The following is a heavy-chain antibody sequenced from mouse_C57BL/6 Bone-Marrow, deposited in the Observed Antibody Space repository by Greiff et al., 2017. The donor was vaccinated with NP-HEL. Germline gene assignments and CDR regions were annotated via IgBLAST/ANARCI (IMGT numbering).Heavy chain of an antibody. CDR1: GYAFTNYL. Sequence: VQLQQSGAELVRPGTSVKVSCKASGYAFTNYLIEWVKQRPGQGLEWIGVINPGSGGTNYNEKFKGKATLTADKSSSTAYMQLSSLTSEDSAVYFCARSDSPSWFAYWGQGTLVTVSA. V-gene: IGHV1-54*01. CDR3: ARSDSPSWFAY. CDR2: INPGSGGT. J-gene: IGHJ3*01.